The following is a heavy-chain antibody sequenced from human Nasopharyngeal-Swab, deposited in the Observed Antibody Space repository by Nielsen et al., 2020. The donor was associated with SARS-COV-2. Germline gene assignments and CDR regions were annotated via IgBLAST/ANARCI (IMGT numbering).Heavy chain of an antibody. CDR2: INHSGST. CDR3: ARVRRLRRGGYYFDY. Sequence: SETLSLTCAVYGGSFSGYYWSWIRQPPGKGLEWIGEINHSGSTNYNPSLKSRVTISVDTSQNQFSLKLSSVTAADTAVYYCARVRRLRRGGYYFDYWGQGTLVTVSS. D-gene: IGHD3-10*01. J-gene: IGHJ4*02. CDR1: GGSFSGYY. V-gene: IGHV4-34*01.